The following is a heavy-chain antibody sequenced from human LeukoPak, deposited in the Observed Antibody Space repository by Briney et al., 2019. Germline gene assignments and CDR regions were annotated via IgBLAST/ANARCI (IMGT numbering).Heavy chain of an antibody. CDR3: AKGHGWEASYYYYYMDV. D-gene: IGHD1-26*01. V-gene: IGHV3-30*02. Sequence: GGSLRLSCAASGFTFRSFAMNWVRQAPGKGLEWVAFTRYDGSNKYYADSVKGRFTISRDSSKNTLCLKMNSLRAEDTAVYYCAKGHGWEASYYYYYMDVWGKGTTVTISS. CDR2: TRYDGSNK. J-gene: IGHJ6*03. CDR1: GFTFRSFA.